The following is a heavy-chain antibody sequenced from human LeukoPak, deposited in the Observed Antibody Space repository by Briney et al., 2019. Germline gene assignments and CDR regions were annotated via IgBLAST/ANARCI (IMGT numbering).Heavy chain of an antibody. Sequence: SETLSLTCAVYGGSFSGYYWSWIRQPPGKGLEWIGSIYYSGSTYYNPSLKSRVTISVDTSKNQFSLKLSSVTAADTAVYYCARPYYYDILDAFDIWGQGTMVTVSS. V-gene: IGHV4-34*01. J-gene: IGHJ3*02. D-gene: IGHD3-22*01. CDR2: IYYSGST. CDR1: GGSFSGYY. CDR3: ARPYYYDILDAFDI.